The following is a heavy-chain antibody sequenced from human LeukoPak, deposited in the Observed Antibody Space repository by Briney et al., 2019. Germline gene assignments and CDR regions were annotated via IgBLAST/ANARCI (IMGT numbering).Heavy chain of an antibody. J-gene: IGHJ4*02. CDR3: AKGEPGIAAAGISY. CDR2: IGTAGDT. CDR1: GFTFSSYD. D-gene: IGHD6-13*01. V-gene: IGHV3-13*01. Sequence: GGSLRLSCAASGFTFSSYDMHWVRQATGKGLEWVSAIGTAGDTYYPGSVKGRFTISRENAKNSLYLQMNSLRAEDTAVYYCAKGEPGIAAAGISYWGQGTLVTVPS.